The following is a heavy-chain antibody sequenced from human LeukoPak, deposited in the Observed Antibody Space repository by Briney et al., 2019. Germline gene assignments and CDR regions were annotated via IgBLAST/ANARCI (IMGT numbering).Heavy chain of an antibody. Sequence: GESLKISCKGSGYSSTTYRIGWVRQMPGKGLEWMGIISPGDSDTRYSPSFQGQVTISADKSISTAYLQWSSLKASDTAMYYCARHVDDSSGYYYRTMYYFDYWGQGSLVTVSS. V-gene: IGHV5-51*01. D-gene: IGHD3-22*01. J-gene: IGHJ4*02. CDR1: GYSSTTYR. CDR3: ARHVDDSSGYYYRTMYYFDY. CDR2: ISPGDSDT.